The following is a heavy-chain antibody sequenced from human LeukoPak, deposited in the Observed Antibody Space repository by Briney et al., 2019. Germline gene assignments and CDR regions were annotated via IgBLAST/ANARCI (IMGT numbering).Heavy chain of an antibody. CDR3: AKDGDILSLHHPVDY. J-gene: IGHJ4*02. D-gene: IGHD2-15*01. V-gene: IGHV3-23*01. CDR1: GFTFSSCA. Sequence: PGGSLRLSCAASGFTFSSCAMSWVRQAPGKGLEWVSAISGSGGSTYYADSVKGRFTISRDNSKNTLYLQMDSLRAEDTAVYYCAKDGDILSLHHPVDYWGQGTLVTVSS. CDR2: ISGSGGST.